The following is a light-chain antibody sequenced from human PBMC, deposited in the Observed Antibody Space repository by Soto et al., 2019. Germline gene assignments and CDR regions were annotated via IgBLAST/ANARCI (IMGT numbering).Light chain of an antibody. CDR3: QQYSTYPWT. CDR1: QSISSL. V-gene: IGKV1-5*03. J-gene: IGKJ1*01. Sequence: DIQMTQSPSTLSASVGDRVTITCRASQSISSLLAWYQQKPGKAPKLLIYKASSLASGVPSGFSGSGSGTEFTITSSSLQPDDFATYYCQQYSTYPWTFGQGTKVEIK. CDR2: KAS.